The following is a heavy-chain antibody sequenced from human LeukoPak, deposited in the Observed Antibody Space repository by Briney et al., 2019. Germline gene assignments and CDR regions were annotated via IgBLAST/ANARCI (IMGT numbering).Heavy chain of an antibody. CDR2: INSDGSST. Sequence: GGSLRLSCAASGFTFSSYWMHWVRQAPGKGLVWVSRINSDGSSTSYADSVKGQFTISRDNAKNTLYLQMNSLRAEDTAVYYCAREAYGDYVFDYWGQGTLVTVSS. V-gene: IGHV3-74*01. CDR3: AREAYGDYVFDY. CDR1: GFTFSSYW. D-gene: IGHD4-17*01. J-gene: IGHJ4*02.